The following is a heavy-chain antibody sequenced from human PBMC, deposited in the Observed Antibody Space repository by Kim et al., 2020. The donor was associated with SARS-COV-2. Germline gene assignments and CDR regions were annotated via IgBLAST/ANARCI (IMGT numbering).Heavy chain of an antibody. D-gene: IGHD3-22*01. Sequence: GGSLRLSCAASGFTFSSYAMSWVRQAPGKGLEWVSAISGSGGSTYYADSVKGRFTISRDNSKNTLYLQMNSLRAEDTAVYYCAKGPYYYDSSGYYSNYFDYWGQGTLVTVSS. CDR1: GFTFSSYA. V-gene: IGHV3-23*01. CDR2: ISGSGGST. J-gene: IGHJ4*02. CDR3: AKGPYYYDSSGYYSNYFDY.